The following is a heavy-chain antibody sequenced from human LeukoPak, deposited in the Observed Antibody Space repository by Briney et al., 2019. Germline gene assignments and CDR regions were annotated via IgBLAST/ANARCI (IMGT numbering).Heavy chain of an antibody. CDR3: AAQKGSYYAQFDS. CDR1: GDSISSYH. CDR2: ISYSGYT. Sequence: SETLSLTRTVSGDSISSYHWSWVRQPPGKGREGIGYISYSGYTDYNPSLKSRLTISVDTSNNQSSLKLSSVTAADTAVYYCAAQKGSYYAQFDSWGQGSLVAVSS. J-gene: IGHJ5*01. V-gene: IGHV4-59*13. D-gene: IGHD1-26*01.